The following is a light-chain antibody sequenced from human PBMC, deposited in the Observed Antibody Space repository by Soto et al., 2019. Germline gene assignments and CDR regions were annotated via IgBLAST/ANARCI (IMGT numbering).Light chain of an antibody. CDR1: QSISSY. CDR3: QQTCRARA. Sequence: DIQMTQSPSSLSASVVDRVTITCRARQSISSYLNWYQQKPGKAPKLLIYAASSLQSGVPSRLSGSGSGTDFTLTISSLQSEEFRDNVCQQTCRARAFGEGTRVEIK. V-gene: IGKV1-39*01. J-gene: IGKJ4*02. CDR2: AAS.